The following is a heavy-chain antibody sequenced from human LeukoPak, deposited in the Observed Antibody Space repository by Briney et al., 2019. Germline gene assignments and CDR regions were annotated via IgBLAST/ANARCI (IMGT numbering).Heavy chain of an antibody. CDR3: ARVVVTAIPYYFDY. CDR1: GGSFSGYY. D-gene: IGHD2-21*02. CDR2: INHSGST. J-gene: IGHJ4*02. Sequence: SETLSLTCAVYGGSFSGYYWSWIRQPPGKGLEWIGEINHSGSTNYNPSLKSRVTISVDTSENQFSLKLSSVTAADTAVYYCARVVVTAIPYYFDYWGQGTLVTVSS. V-gene: IGHV4-34*01.